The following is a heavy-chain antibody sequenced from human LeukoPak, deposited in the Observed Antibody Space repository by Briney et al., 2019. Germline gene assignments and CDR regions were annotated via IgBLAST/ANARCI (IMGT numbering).Heavy chain of an antibody. J-gene: IGHJ3*02. CDR2: IIPIFGTA. Sequence: SVKVSCKASGGTFSSYAISWVRQAPGQGLEWMGGIIPIFGTANYAQKFQGRVTITTDESTSTAYMELSSLRSEDTAVYYCASPKSIAAAGQPLDGAFDIWGQGTMVTVSS. V-gene: IGHV1-69*05. D-gene: IGHD6-13*01. CDR3: ASPKSIAAAGQPLDGAFDI. CDR1: GGTFSSYA.